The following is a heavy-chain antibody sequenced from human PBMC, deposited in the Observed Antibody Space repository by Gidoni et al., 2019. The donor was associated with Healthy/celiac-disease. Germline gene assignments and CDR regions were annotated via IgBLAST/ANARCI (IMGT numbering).Heavy chain of an antibody. CDR1: GCPISSGDYY. CDR2: IYYSGST. CDR3: ARETEWHSYGPIFDY. D-gene: IGHD5-18*01. Sequence: QVQLQESGPGLVKPSQTLSLTCTVSGCPISSGDYYWSWIRQPPGKGLEWIGYIYYSGSTYYNPSLKSRVTISVDTSKNQFSLKLSSVTAADTAVYYCARETEWHSYGPIFDYWGQGTLVTVSS. J-gene: IGHJ4*02. V-gene: IGHV4-30-4*01.